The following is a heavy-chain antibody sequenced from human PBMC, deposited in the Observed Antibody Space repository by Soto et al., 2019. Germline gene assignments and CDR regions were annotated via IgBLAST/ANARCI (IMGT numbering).Heavy chain of an antibody. CDR1: GFTFSSYS. D-gene: IGHD1-1*01. J-gene: IGHJ6*02. CDR3: ARDRTTTYGMDV. Sequence: PGGSLRLSCAASGFTFSSYSMNWVRQAPGKGLEWVSSISSSSYIYYADSVKGRFTISRDNAKNSLYLQMNSLRAEDTAVYYCARDRTTTYGMDVWGQGTTVTVSS. V-gene: IGHV3-21*01. CDR2: ISSSSYI.